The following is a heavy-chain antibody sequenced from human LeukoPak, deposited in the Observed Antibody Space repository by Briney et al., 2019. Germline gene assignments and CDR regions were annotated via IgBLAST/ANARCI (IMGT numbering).Heavy chain of an antibody. D-gene: IGHD6-13*01. Sequence: SQTLSLTFPISGDSVSSNSAVWNWIRQSPSRALEWLGRTYYRSKWYNDYAVSVKSRVTINPDTSKNRFSLQLNSVTPEDTAVYYCARGGIAIPGRSGMDVWGQGTTVSVSS. CDR2: TYYRSKWYN. CDR3: ARGGIAIPGRSGMDV. CDR1: GDSVSSNSAV. J-gene: IGHJ6*02. V-gene: IGHV6-1*01.